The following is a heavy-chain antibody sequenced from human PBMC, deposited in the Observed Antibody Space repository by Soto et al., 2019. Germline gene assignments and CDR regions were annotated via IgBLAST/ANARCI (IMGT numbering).Heavy chain of an antibody. D-gene: IGHD3-22*01. CDR2: VSYDGSKQ. CDR1: GFTFSNYA. V-gene: IGHV3-30-3*01. Sequence: VHLVESGGGVVQPGRSLRVSCAASGFTFSNYAMHWVRQAPGKGLEWVAVVSYDGSKQFYADSVEGRFTISRDSSKSTLYLHMDNLRDEDTAVYYCARDRVYYYDNSGYYNFDYWGQGTLVTVSS. CDR3: ARDRVYYYDNSGYYNFDY. J-gene: IGHJ4*02.